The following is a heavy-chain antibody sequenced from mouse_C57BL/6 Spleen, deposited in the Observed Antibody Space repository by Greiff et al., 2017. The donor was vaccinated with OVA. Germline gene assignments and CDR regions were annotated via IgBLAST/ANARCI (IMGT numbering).Heavy chain of an antibody. Sequence: EVQGVESGGGLVKPGGSLKLSCAASGFTFSDYGMHWVRQAPGKGLEWVAYISSGSSTIYYADTVKGRFTISRDNAKNTLFLQMTSLRSEETAMDYCARRGMSGGYEMDYWGKGTSVTVSS. CDR3: ARRGMSGGYEMDY. J-gene: IGHJ4*01. V-gene: IGHV5-17*01. CDR2: ISSGSSTI. CDR1: GFTFSDYG.